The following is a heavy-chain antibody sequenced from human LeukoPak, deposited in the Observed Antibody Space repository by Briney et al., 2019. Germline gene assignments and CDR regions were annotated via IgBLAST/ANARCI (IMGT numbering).Heavy chain of an antibody. J-gene: IGHJ4*02. V-gene: IGHV1-69*06. D-gene: IGHD6-13*01. CDR3: ASPRAAAGIPILDY. Sequence: ASVKVSCKTSGYIFHDYGVSWVRQAPGQGLEWMGGIIPIFGTANYAQKFQGRVTITADKSTSTAYMELSSLRSEDTAVYYCASPRAAAGIPILDYWGQGTLVTVSS. CDR2: IIPIFGTA. CDR1: GYIFHDYG.